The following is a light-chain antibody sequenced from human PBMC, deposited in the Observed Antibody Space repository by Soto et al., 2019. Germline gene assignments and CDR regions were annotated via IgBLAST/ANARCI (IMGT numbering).Light chain of an antibody. CDR2: SNN. CDR1: SSNIAGNT. V-gene: IGLV1-44*01. CDR3: AAWDDSLNGVV. J-gene: IGLJ2*01. Sequence: QSVLTQPPSLSGTPGQRVTISCSGSSSNIAGNTVHWYQHLPGTAPKLLIYSNNQRPSGVPDRFSGSKSGTSASLAISGLQSEDEADYYCAAWDDSLNGVVFGGGTKVTVL.